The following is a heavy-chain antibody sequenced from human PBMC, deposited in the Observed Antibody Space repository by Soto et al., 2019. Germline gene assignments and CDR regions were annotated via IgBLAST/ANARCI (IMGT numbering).Heavy chain of an antibody. CDR2: ISSSGTYI. CDR1: GFTFSTYN. J-gene: IGHJ6*02. V-gene: IGHV3-21*01. Sequence: GGSLRLSCAASGFTFSTYNMNWVRQAPGKGLEWVSTISSSGTYIYYADSFKGRFTISRDNAKNSLYLQMNSLRAEDTAVYYCTRDWDIVVVPAAIPYGMDFWGQGTTATISS. D-gene: IGHD2-2*01. CDR3: TRDWDIVVVPAAIPYGMDF.